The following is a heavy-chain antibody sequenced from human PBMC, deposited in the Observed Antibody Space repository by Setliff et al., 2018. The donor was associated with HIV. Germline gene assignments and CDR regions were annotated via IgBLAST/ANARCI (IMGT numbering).Heavy chain of an antibody. CDR1: GFSISSGCY. CDR2: MYHTGST. J-gene: IGHJ6*03. Sequence: PSETLSLTCAVSGFSISSGCYWGWIRQPSGKGLEWIGSMYHTGSTYYSPSLNSRFTISVDTSKNQFSLKLRSVTAADTAVYYCARRGSGFFHYYYYMDVWGKGTTVTSP. D-gene: IGHD3-10*01. CDR3: ARRGSGFFHYYYYMDV. V-gene: IGHV4-38-2*01.